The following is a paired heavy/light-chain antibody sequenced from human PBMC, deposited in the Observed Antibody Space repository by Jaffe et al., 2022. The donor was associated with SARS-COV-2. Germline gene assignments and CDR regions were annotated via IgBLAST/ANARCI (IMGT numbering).Heavy chain of an antibody. Sequence: EVQLVESGGGLVQSGGSLRLSCAASGFTFSTYSMTWVRQAPGKGLEWVSYINSRSSSTYYADSVKGRFTISRDNGKNSLYLQMNSLRDEDTAVYYCAREVVVPADAGDYWGQGTLVTVSS. D-gene: IGHD2-2*01. CDR1: GFTFSTYS. CDR2: INSRSSST. V-gene: IGHV3-48*02. J-gene: IGHJ4*02. CDR3: AREVVVPADAGDY.
Light chain of an antibody. CDR2: RNN. CDR1: SSNVGSNY. Sequence: QSVLTQPPSASGTPGQRVTISCSGTSSNVGSNYVYWYQQLPGTAPKLLIYRNNLRPSGVPDRFSGSKSGTSASLAISGLRSEDEAVYYCSAWDDRMNVFGTGTKVTVL. CDR3: SAWDDRMNV. J-gene: IGLJ1*01. V-gene: IGLV1-47*01.